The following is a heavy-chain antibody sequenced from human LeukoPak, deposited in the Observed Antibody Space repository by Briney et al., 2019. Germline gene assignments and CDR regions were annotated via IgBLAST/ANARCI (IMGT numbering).Heavy chain of an antibody. CDR1: GFTFSSYS. D-gene: IGHD6-19*01. Sequence: GGSLRLSCAASGFTFSSYSMNWVRQAPGKGLEWVSSISSSSSYIYYADSVKGRFTISRDNAKNSLYLQMNSLRAEDTAVYYCAKAPPGIAVAGSPHFDYWGQGTLVTVSS. CDR3: AKAPPGIAVAGSPHFDY. CDR2: ISSSSSYI. J-gene: IGHJ4*02. V-gene: IGHV3-21*01.